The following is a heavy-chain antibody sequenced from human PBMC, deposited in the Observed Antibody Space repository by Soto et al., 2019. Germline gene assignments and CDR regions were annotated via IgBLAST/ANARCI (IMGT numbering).Heavy chain of an antibody. J-gene: IGHJ4*02. CDR2: VSGSGGST. Sequence: GGSLRLSCAASGFTFRNYAMSWVRQAPGKGLEWVSTVSGSGGSTYYADSVKGRFTISRDNSKNTLYLQMNSLRAEDTAVYYCATDDILTGYNTNWTDYWGQGTLVTVSS. V-gene: IGHV3-23*01. CDR3: ATDDILTGYNTNWTDY. D-gene: IGHD3-9*01. CDR1: GFTFRNYA.